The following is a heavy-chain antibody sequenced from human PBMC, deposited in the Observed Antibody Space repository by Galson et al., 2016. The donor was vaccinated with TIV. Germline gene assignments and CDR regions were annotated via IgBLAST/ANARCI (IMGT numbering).Heavy chain of an antibody. V-gene: IGHV3-23*01. CDR1: GFTFSSYA. CDR3: AKVPSSGFYYYYGMDV. CDR2: ISGSGGST. J-gene: IGHJ6*02. Sequence: SLRLSCAASGFTFSSYAMSWVRQAPGKGLEWVSAISGSGGSTWYADSVKGRFTITRDNSKNTVYLQMNSLRAGDTAVYYCAKVPSSGFYYYYGMDVWGQGTTVTVSS. D-gene: IGHD3-22*01.